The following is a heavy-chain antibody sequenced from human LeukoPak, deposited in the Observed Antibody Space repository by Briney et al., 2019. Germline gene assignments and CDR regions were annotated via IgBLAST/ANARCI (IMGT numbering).Heavy chain of an antibody. CDR1: GYSFTSYW. V-gene: IGHV5-51*01. CDR2: VYPGDSDI. D-gene: IGHD6-13*01. J-gene: IGHJ6*02. CDR3: ARRNGYYGMDV. Sequence: GESLKISCKGSGYSFTSYWIAWVREMPGKGLEWMGIVYPGDSDIRYNSSFQGQVTISADKSNNTAYLQWSSLKASDTAIYYCARRNGYYGMDVWGHGTTVTVSS.